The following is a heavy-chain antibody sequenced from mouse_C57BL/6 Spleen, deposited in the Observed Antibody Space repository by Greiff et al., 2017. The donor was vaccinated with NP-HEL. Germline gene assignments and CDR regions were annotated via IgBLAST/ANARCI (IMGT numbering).Heavy chain of an antibody. CDR1: GYTFTSYW. Sequence: QVQLQQPGAELVKPGASVKMSCKASGYTFTSYWITWVKQRPGHGLEWIGDIYPGSGSTNYNEKFKSKATLTVDTSSSTAYMQLSSLTSEDSAVYYCARDSYDYDHYFDYWGQGTTLTVSS. J-gene: IGHJ2*01. CDR3: ARDSYDYDHYFDY. D-gene: IGHD2-4*01. V-gene: IGHV1-55*01. CDR2: IYPGSGST.